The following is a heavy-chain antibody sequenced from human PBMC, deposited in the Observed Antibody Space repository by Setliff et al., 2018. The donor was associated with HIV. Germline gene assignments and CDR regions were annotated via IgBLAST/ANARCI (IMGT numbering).Heavy chain of an antibody. J-gene: IGHJ6*03. D-gene: IGHD2-8*01. CDR3: ARSRPRSMDFYMDV. V-gene: IGHV4-59*01. CDR2: IFYTESSYTETT. Sequence: SETLSLTCTVSGGSINHYYWSWIRQSPGKGLEWIGYIFYTESSYTETTNYNPSLKSRVTISLDTSKSQFSLNLSSVTAADTAVYYCARSRPRSMDFYMDVWAKGTTVTVSS. CDR1: GGSINHYY.